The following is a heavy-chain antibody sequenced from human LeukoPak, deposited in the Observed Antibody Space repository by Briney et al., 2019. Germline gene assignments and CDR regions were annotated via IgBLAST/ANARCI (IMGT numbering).Heavy chain of an antibody. D-gene: IGHD5-18*01. Sequence: ASVKVSCKASGYTFTKYYIHWVRQAPGQGLEWMGIINSSGGSTTYAQKFQGRVTMTRDTSTSTVYMELRSLRSEDTAVYYCARLNVETTMVSQDFWGQGTLVTVSS. CDR2: INSSGGST. V-gene: IGHV1-46*01. CDR1: GYTFTKYY. CDR3: ARLNVETTMVSQDF. J-gene: IGHJ4*02.